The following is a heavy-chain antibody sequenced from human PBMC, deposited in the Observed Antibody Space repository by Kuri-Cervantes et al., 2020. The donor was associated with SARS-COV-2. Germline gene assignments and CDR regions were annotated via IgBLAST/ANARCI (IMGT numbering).Heavy chain of an antibody. D-gene: IGHD3-22*01. CDR3: TRAGYDNSGYYYSFDF. J-gene: IGHJ4*02. CDR2: VYSSGST. CDR1: GGSISSHY. V-gene: IGHV4-59*11. Sequence: SETLSLTCTVSGGSISSHYWSWIRQPPGKGLEWIGYVYSSGSTNYSPSLKSRVTMSVDTSKYQFSLKLTSVTAADTAVYYCTRAGYDNSGYYYSFDFWGQGTLVTVSS.